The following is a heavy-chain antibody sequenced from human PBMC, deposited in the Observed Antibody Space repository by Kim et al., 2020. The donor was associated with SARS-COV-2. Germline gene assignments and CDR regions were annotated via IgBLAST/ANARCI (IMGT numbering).Heavy chain of an antibody. V-gene: IGHV4-59*01. CDR1: GGSISSYY. J-gene: IGHJ4*02. D-gene: IGHD2-21*02. CDR2: IHFSGST. Sequence: SETLSLTCTVSGGSISSYYWNWIRQPPGKGLEWIGFIHFSGSTNYNPSLKSRFTISVDTSKNQFSLNLNSVTAADTAVYYCARGGDFFEYWGQGTLVTVS. CDR3: ARGGDFFEY.